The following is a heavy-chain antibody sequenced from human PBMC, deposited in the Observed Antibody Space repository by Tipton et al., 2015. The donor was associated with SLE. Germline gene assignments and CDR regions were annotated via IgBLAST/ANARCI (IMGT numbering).Heavy chain of an antibody. CDR2: IYYSGST. Sequence: LRLSCAVSGYSISSGYYWGWIRQPPGKGLEWIGSIYYSGSTYYNPSLKSRVTISVDTSKNQFSLKLSSVTAADTAVYYCARGRMVRGVRVPFQHWGQGTLVTVSS. CDR1: GYSISSGYY. V-gene: IGHV4-38-2*01. J-gene: IGHJ1*01. CDR3: ARGRMVRGVRVPFQH. D-gene: IGHD3-10*01.